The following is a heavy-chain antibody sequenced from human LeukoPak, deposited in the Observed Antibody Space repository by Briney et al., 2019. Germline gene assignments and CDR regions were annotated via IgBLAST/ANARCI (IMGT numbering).Heavy chain of an antibody. V-gene: IGHV3-21*01. CDR2: ISSSGSYI. CDR3: ARRHSYGSNWFDP. D-gene: IGHD5-18*01. Sequence: GGSLRLSCAASRFTFSSYSMNWVRQAPGKGLEWVSSISSSGSYIYHADSVKGRFTISRDNAKNSLYLQMNSLRAEDTAVYYCARRHSYGSNWFDPWGQGTLVTVSS. J-gene: IGHJ5*02. CDR1: RFTFSSYS.